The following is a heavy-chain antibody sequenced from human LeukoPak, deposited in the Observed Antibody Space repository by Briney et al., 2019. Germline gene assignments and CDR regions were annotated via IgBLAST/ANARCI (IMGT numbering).Heavy chain of an antibody. CDR1: GFTFSSYW. CDR3: ASLGYGWELRVPLDY. CDR2: INSDGSST. J-gene: IGHJ4*02. V-gene: IGHV3-74*01. D-gene: IGHD1-26*01. Sequence: GGSLRLSCAASGFTFSSYWMHWVRQAPGKGLVWVSRINSDGSSTSYADSVKGRFTISRDNAKNTLYLQMNSLRAEDTAVYYCASLGYGWELRVPLDYWGQGTLVTVSS.